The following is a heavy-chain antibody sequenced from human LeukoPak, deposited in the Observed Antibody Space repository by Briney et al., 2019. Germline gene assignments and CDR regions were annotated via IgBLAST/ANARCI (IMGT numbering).Heavy chain of an antibody. Sequence: GGSLRLSCAASGFTFSSYAISWVRQAPGKGLEWVSAISGSGGYTYYADSVKGRFTISRDNSKNTLYLQMNSLRAEDTAVYYCARGRGDDFWSGSINWFDPWGQGTLVTVSS. D-gene: IGHD3-3*01. J-gene: IGHJ5*02. V-gene: IGHV3-23*01. CDR2: ISGSGGYT. CDR1: GFTFSSYA. CDR3: ARGRGDDFWSGSINWFDP.